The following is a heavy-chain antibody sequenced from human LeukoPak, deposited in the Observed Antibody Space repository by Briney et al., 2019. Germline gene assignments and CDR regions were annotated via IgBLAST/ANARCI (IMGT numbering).Heavy chain of an antibody. J-gene: IGHJ4*02. Sequence: SSETLSLTCTVSGGSISSYYWSWIRQPPGKGLAWIGYISYSGNTNYNPSLKSRVTISADTSKNQFSLKMSSVTAADTAVYFCARLRNWAWDFDSWGQGTLVTVSS. V-gene: IGHV4-59*01. CDR1: GGSISSYY. CDR2: ISYSGNT. D-gene: IGHD7-27*01. CDR3: ARLRNWAWDFDS.